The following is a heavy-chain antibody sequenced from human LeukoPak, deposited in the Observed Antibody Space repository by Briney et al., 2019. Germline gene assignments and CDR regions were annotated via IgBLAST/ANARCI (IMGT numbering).Heavy chain of an antibody. Sequence: PGGSLRLSCAASGYSFTSYWIGWVRQMPGKGLEWMGIIYPGDSDTRYSPSFQGQVTISADKSISTAYLQWSSLKASDTAMYYCARTEYDSSGPAFDYWGQGTLVTVSS. D-gene: IGHD3-22*01. CDR1: GYSFTSYW. CDR3: ARTEYDSSGPAFDY. CDR2: IYPGDSDT. V-gene: IGHV5-51*01. J-gene: IGHJ4*02.